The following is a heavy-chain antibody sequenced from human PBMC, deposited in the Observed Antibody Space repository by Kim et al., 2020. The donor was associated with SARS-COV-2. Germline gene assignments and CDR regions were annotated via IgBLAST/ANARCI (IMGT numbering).Heavy chain of an antibody. CDR3: AREGGSSSWYSDY. D-gene: IGHD6-13*01. Sequence: EDSVTGRFTISRDNTKNSLYLQMNSLRAEDTAVYYCAREGGSSSWYSDYWGQGTLVTVSS. J-gene: IGHJ4*02. V-gene: IGHV3-11*04.